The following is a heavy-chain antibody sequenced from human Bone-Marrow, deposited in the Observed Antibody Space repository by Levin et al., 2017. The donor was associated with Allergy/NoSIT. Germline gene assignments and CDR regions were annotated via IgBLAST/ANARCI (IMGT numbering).Heavy chain of an antibody. V-gene: IGHV6-1*01. CDR2: TYYRSKWYN. D-gene: IGHD6-19*01. CDR1: GDSVSSNSAA. J-gene: IGHJ6*02. CDR3: AREGYSSGSTPAYYGMDV. Sequence: SETLSLTCAISGDSVSSNSAAWNWIRQSPSRGLEWLGRTYYRSKWYNDYAVSVKSRITINPDTSKNQFSLQLNSVTPEDTAVYYCAREGYSSGSTPAYYGMDVWGQGTTVTVSS.